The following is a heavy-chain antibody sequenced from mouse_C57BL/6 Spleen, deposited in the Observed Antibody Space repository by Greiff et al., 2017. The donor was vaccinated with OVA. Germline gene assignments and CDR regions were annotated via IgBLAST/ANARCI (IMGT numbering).Heavy chain of an antibody. Sequence: EVQRVESGGGLVKPGGSLKLSCAASGFTFSSYTMSWVRQTPEKRLEWVATISGGGGNTYYPDSVKGRFTISRDNAKNTLYLQMSSLRSKDTALYYCARQYDYQAWFAYWGQGTLVTVSA. J-gene: IGHJ3*01. V-gene: IGHV5-9*01. CDR2: ISGGGGNT. CDR3: ARQYDYQAWFAY. D-gene: IGHD2-4*01. CDR1: GFTFSSYT.